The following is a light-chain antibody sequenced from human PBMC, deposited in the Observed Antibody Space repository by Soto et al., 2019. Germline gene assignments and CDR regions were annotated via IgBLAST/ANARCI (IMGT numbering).Light chain of an antibody. CDR1: QGISNY. CDR2: AAS. J-gene: IGKJ1*01. Sequence: DIPITQSPSSLYASVGDRVTITCRASQGISNYLAWYQQKPGKVPKLLIYAASTLQSGVPSRFSGSGSGTDFTLTISSLQPEEVATYYCQKYNSAPRTFGQGNKVEIK. V-gene: IGKV1-27*01. CDR3: QKYNSAPRT.